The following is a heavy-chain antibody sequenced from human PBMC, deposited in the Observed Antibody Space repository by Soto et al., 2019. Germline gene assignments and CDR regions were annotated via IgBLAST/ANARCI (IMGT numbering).Heavy chain of an antibody. J-gene: IGHJ2*01. CDR2: ISYDGSNK. V-gene: IGHV3-30-3*01. Sequence: QVQLVESGGGVVQPGRSLRLSCAASGFTFSNYAMHWVRQAPGKGLEWVAVISYDGSNKYYTDSVKGRFTISRDNSKNXLYLQMTSLRAEDTAVYYCARPLWRDDYNWGYFDLWGRGTLVNVSS. D-gene: IGHD4-4*01. CDR1: GFTFSNYA. CDR3: ARPLWRDDYNWGYFDL.